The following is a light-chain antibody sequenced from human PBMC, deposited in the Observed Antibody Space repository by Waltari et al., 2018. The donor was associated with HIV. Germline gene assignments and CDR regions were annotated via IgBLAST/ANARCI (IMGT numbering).Light chain of an antibody. V-gene: IGLV1-51*02. J-gene: IGLJ2*01. CDR1: TPHIGERF. CDR2: ENH. Sequence: QSVLTQPPSVSAAPGQKVTIPSSGSTPHIGERFVSCYQHPPGTAPRLLIYENHHRPSGTPDRFSGTKSGTSATLGITGLQAGDEAVYFCGTWDNSLSAGVFGGGTRLTVL. CDR3: GTWDNSLSAGV.